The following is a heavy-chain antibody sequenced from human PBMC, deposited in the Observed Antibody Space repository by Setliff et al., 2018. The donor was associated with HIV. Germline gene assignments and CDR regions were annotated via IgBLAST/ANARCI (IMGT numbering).Heavy chain of an antibody. J-gene: IGHJ6*03. V-gene: IGHV3-30*18. CDR3: AKEEGRWGSSLYHHVMDV. Sequence: SCAASGFHFSSHAIHWVRQAPGKGLEWVALVTSDGHTKFYGDSVKGRFTVSRDNYRNRVYLQMTSLRVDDTAVFYCAKEEGRWGSSLYHHVMDVWGKGTTVTVSS. CDR1: GFHFSSHA. CDR2: VTSDGHTK. D-gene: IGHD3-16*01.